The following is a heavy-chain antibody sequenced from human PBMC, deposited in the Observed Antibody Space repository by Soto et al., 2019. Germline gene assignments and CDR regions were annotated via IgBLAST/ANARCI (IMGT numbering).Heavy chain of an antibody. CDR3: ARDFDYYDSSGHGAYFDY. CDR2: IIPIFGTA. D-gene: IGHD3-22*01. Sequence: QVQLVQSGAEVKKPGSSVKVSCKASGGTFSSYAISWVRQAPGQGLEWMGGIIPIFGTANYAQKFQGRVTITADKSTSTAYMELSSLRSEDTAVYYCARDFDYYDSSGHGAYFDYWGQGALVTVSS. CDR1: GGTFSSYA. V-gene: IGHV1-69*06. J-gene: IGHJ4*02.